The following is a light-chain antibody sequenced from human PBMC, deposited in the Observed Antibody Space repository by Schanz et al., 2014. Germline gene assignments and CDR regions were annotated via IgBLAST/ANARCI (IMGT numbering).Light chain of an antibody. J-gene: IGKJ4*01. CDR2: DAS. CDR3: QQRTSWPLT. V-gene: IGKV3-11*01. CDR1: QSVTSW. Sequence: EIVLTQSPATLSLSPGERATLSCRASQSVTSWLAWYQQKPGQAPRLLIYDASNRATGIPARFSGSGSGADFTLTISSLEPEDFAVYYCQQRTSWPLTFGGGTNVEVK.